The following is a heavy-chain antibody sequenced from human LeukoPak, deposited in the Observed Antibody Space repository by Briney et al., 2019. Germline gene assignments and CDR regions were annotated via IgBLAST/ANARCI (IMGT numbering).Heavy chain of an antibody. CDR2: IIPIFGTA. CDR1: GGTFSSYA. J-gene: IGHJ4*02. Sequence: SVKVSCKASGGTFSSYAISWVRQAPGQGLEWMGGIIPIFGTANYAQKFQGRVTITADESTSTAYMELSSLRSEDTAVYYCARDLGDDYDSSGDYFDYWGQGTLVTVSS. D-gene: IGHD3-22*01. V-gene: IGHV1-69*13. CDR3: ARDLGDDYDSSGDYFDY.